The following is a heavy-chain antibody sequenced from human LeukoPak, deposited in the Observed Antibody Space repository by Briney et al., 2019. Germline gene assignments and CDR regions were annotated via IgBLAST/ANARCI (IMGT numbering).Heavy chain of an antibody. CDR1: GFTFSSYG. CDR2: ISGSGGST. V-gene: IGHV3-23*01. CDR3: APDRFGYSGRPVDY. D-gene: IGHD5-12*01. Sequence: GGSLRLSCAASGFTFSSYGMSWVRQAPGKGLEWVSAISGSGGSTYYADSVKGRFTISRDNSKNTLYLQMNSLRAEDTAVYYCAPDRFGYSGRPVDYWGQGTLVTVSS. J-gene: IGHJ4*02.